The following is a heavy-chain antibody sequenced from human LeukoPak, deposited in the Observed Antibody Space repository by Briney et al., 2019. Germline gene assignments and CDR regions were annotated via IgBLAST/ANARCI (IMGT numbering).Heavy chain of an antibody. CDR1: GFTFSSYW. CDR2: IKQDGSEK. CDR3: ARALMTTVTYLFDY. V-gene: IGHV3-7*01. Sequence: AGGSLRLSCAASGFTFSSYWMSWVRQAPGKGLEWVANIKQDGSEKYYVDSVKGRFTISRDNAKNSLYLQMNSLRAEDTAVYYCARALMTTVTYLFDYWGQGTLVTVSS. D-gene: IGHD4-17*01. J-gene: IGHJ4*02.